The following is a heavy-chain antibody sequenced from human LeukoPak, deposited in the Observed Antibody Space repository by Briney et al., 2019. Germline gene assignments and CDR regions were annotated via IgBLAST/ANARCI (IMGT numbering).Heavy chain of an antibody. D-gene: IGHD3-10*01. J-gene: IGHJ4*02. CDR1: GHHFSAHF. CDR2: IDTTTGNP. V-gene: IGHV7-4-1*02. CDR3: VRGTPTPGMDY. Sequence: ASVRVSCKASGHHFSAHFLNWVRQAPGQGLEWMGNIDTTTGNPRYAQDFTGRFVFSLDTSVSTAYLQITSLKADDTAAYYCVRGTPTPGMDYWGRGTQVTVSS.